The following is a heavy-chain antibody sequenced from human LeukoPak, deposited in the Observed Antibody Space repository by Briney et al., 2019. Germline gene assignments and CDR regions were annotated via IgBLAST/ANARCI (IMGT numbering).Heavy chain of an antibody. Sequence: PGGSLRLSCAASGFTFSTYNMNWVRQAPGKGLEWVSSITSSSTYIFYADSVKGRFTISRDNAKSSLYLQMDGLRDEDTAVYYCARDPYSGNYGDSHYYYMDVWGKGTTVTISS. CDR2: ITSSSTYI. J-gene: IGHJ6*03. V-gene: IGHV3-21*01. D-gene: IGHD1-26*01. CDR3: ARDPYSGNYGDSHYYYMDV. CDR1: GFTFSTYN.